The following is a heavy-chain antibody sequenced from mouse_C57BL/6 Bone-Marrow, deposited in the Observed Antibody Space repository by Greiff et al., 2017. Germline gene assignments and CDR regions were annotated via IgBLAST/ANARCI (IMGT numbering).Heavy chain of an antibody. V-gene: IGHV5-17*01. CDR1: GFAFSDSG. J-gene: IGHJ4*01. CDR3: ARSARDY. CDR2: ISSGSGTI. Sequence: EVKLVESGGGLVKPGGSLKLSCAASGFAFSDSGMHWVRQAPEKGLEWVAYISSGSGTIYYADTVKGRFTISRDNAKNTRFLQMTSLRSEDPAMYYCARSARDYGGQGTAVTVSS.